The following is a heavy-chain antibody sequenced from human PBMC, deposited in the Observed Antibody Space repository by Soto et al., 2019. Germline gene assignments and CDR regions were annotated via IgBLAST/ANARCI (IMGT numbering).Heavy chain of an antibody. CDR1: GGSISSSSYY. J-gene: IGHJ4*02. Sequence: SETLSLTCTVSGGSISSSSYYWGWIRQPPGKGLEWIGSIYYSGSTYYNPSLKSRVTISVDTSKNQFSLKLSSVTAADTAVYYCARHQGGDSSSSSALAYWGQGTLVTVSP. V-gene: IGHV4-39*01. D-gene: IGHD6-13*01. CDR2: IYYSGST. CDR3: ARHQGGDSSSSSALAY.